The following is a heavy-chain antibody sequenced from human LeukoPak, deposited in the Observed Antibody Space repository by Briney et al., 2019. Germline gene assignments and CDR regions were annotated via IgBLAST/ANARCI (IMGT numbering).Heavy chain of an antibody. J-gene: IGHJ4*02. CDR3: ARVSRDGYQLPWLCDY. CDR1: GGSISSGDYY. Sequence: TSQTLSLTCTVSGGSISSGDYYWSWIRQPPGKGLEWIGYIYYSGSTYYNPSLKSRVTISVDTSKNQFSLKLSSVTAADTAVYYCARVSRDGYQLPWLCDYWGRGTLVTVSS. CDR2: IYYSGST. V-gene: IGHV4-30-4*08. D-gene: IGHD2-2*01.